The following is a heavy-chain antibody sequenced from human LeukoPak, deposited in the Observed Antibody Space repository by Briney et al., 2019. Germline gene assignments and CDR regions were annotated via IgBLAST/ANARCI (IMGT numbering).Heavy chain of an antibody. CDR3: ARVGSGLDY. Sequence: ASVKVSCKASGGTFSSYAFSWVRQAPRQGLEWMGRIIPILGIANYAQKFQGRVTITADKSTSTAYMELSSLRSEDTAVYYCARVGSGLDYWGQGTLVTVSS. V-gene: IGHV1-69*04. CDR1: GGTFSSYA. CDR2: IIPILGIA. J-gene: IGHJ4*02. D-gene: IGHD3-10*01.